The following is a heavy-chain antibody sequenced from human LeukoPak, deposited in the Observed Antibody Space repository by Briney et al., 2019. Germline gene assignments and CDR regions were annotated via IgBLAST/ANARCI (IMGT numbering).Heavy chain of an antibody. CDR1: GFTLSDHC. D-gene: IGHD1-26*01. CDR2: TRNKANSYST. J-gene: IGHJ4*02. CDR3: GRSRAGAIDY. Sequence: GGSLRLSGAASGFTLSDHCMDWVRQAPGKGLEWVGRTRNKANSYSTEYAASVKGRFTISRDESKNSLYLQMNSLKTEDTAVYYCGRSRAGAIDYWGQGTLVTVSS. V-gene: IGHV3-72*01.